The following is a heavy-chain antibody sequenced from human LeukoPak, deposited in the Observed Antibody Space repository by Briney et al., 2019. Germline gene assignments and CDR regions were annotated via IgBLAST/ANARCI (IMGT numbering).Heavy chain of an antibody. J-gene: IGHJ5*02. D-gene: IGHD3-16*02. CDR2: IIPIFGTA. V-gene: IGHV1-69*13. CDR1: GGTFSSYA. CDR3: ARANIVLSNNWFDP. Sequence: ASVKVSCKASGGTFSSYAISWVRQAHGQGLEWMGGIIPIFGTANYAQKFQGRVTITADESTTTAYMELSSLRSEDTAVYYCARANIVLSNNWFDPWGQGTLVTVSS.